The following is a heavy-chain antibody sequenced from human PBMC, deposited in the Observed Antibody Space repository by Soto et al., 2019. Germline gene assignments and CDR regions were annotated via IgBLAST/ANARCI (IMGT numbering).Heavy chain of an antibody. CDR2: FYYTGST. CDR1: GGSFSPNY. CDR3: AKYYYDSNTYFYLWFDP. D-gene: IGHD3-22*01. V-gene: IGHV4-59*08. J-gene: IGHJ5*02. Sequence: PSETLSLTCTVSGGSFSPNYWSWIRQPPGKGLEWVAYFYYTGSTNYNPSLRSRVTISVDTSKNQFSLKLSSVTAADTAVYYCAKYYYDSNTYFYLWFDPWGQGTLVTVSS.